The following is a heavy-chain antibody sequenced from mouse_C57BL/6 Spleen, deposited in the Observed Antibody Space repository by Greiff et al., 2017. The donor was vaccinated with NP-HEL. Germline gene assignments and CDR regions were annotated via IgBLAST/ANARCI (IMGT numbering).Heavy chain of an antibody. V-gene: IGHV5-16*01. CDR2: INYDGSST. J-gene: IGHJ4*01. D-gene: IGHD2-2*01. Sequence: DVKLVESEGGLVQPGSSMKLSCTASGFTFSDYYMAWVRQVPEKGLEWVANINYDGSSTYYLDSLKSRFIISRDNAKNILYLQMSSLKSEDTATYYCAREGYDYAMDYWGQGTSVTVSS. CDR1: GFTFSDYY. CDR3: AREGYDYAMDY.